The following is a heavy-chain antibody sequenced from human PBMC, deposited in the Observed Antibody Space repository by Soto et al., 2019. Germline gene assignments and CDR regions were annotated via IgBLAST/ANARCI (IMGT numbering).Heavy chain of an antibody. J-gene: IGHJ4*02. Sequence: GGSLRLSCAASGFTFSTYTMNWVRQAPGKGLEWVSSISGSSSNIYYADSVKGRFTISRDNAKNSLSLQMNNLRAEDTAVYYCARENSVQAWLRHFDHWGLGTLVTVSS. D-gene: IGHD5-18*01. CDR1: GFTFSTYT. V-gene: IGHV3-21*01. CDR3: ARENSVQAWLRHFDH. CDR2: ISGSSSNI.